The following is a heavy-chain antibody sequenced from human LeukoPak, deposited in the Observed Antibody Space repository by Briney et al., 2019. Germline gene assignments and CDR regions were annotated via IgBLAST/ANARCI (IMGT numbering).Heavy chain of an antibody. J-gene: IGHJ5*02. CDR3: ARGRRYNWFDP. CDR2: INPNSGNT. Sequence: ASVKVSCKASGYTFTGYQMHWVRQAPGQGLEWMGRINPNSGNTNYAQKLQGRVTMTTDTSTSTAYMELRSLRSDDTAVYYCARGRRYNWFDPWGQGTLVTVSS. CDR1: GYTFTGYQ. V-gene: IGHV1-18*04.